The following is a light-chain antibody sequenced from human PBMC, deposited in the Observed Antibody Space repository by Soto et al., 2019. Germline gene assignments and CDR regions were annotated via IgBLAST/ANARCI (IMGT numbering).Light chain of an antibody. CDR3: SSYTTASLGV. CDR1: SSDIGEYNY. V-gene: IGLV2-14*01. J-gene: IGLJ1*01. CDR2: EVS. Sequence: QSALTQPASVSGSPGQSITISCTGTSSDIGEYNYVSWYQQYPRKAPQLIIFEVSDRPSGISNRFSGSKSGKTASLTISGLQAEDEADYYCSSYTTASLGVFGTGTKLTVL.